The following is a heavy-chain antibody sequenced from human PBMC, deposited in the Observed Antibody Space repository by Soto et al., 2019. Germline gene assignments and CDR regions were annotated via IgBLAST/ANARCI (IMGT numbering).Heavy chain of an antibody. J-gene: IGHJ3*02. Sequence: QVELMQSGGEVKRPGASVKVSCKSSRYTFTSNGISWVRQAPGQGLEWMGWISTYNGKTDSAQKFQGRVTMTADTRTNTAYMELRSLRSDDTAVYYCARLLTEGATFREDAFDIWGQGTKVTVSS. CDR2: ISTYNGKT. CDR3: ARLLTEGATFREDAFDI. D-gene: IGHD1-26*01. V-gene: IGHV1-18*01. CDR1: RYTFTSNG.